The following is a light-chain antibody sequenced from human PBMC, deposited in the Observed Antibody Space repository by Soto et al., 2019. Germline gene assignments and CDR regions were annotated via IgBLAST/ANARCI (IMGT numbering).Light chain of an antibody. CDR3: QQYESFSAT. J-gene: IGKJ1*01. CDR1: QDISNY. V-gene: IGKV1-33*01. Sequence: DIQMTQSPSSLSASVGDRVTITCQASQDISNYLNWYQQKPGKAPKLLIYDASNLETGVPSRFSGSGSGTQFTLTISGLQPDDFATYYCQQYESFSATFGPGTKV. CDR2: DAS.